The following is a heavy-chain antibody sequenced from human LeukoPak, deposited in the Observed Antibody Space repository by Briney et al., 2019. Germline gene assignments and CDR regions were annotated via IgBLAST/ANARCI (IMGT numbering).Heavy chain of an antibody. Sequence: PGGSLRLSCEASGFTFSSYTMNWVRQAPGKGLEWVAHISTTSRAIYYADSVRGRFTVSRDNAKNSLFLQMNSLRDEDTAIYYCARDKGGQALIAPLDYWGQGTMVTVSS. V-gene: IGHV3-48*02. CDR2: ISTTSRAI. J-gene: IGHJ4*02. CDR3: ARDKGGQALIAPLDY. D-gene: IGHD3-16*01. CDR1: GFTFSSYT.